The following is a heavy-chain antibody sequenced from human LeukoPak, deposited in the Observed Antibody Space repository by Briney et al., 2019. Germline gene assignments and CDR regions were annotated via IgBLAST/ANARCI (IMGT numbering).Heavy chain of an antibody. D-gene: IGHD2-21*02. Sequence: SVKVSCKASGYTFTSYGISWVRQAPGQGLEWMGWISAYNGNTNYAQKLQGRVTMTTDTSTSTAYMELRSLRSDDTAVYYCARDGAYCGGDCYSLIDYWGQGTLVTVSS. J-gene: IGHJ4*02. CDR3: ARDGAYCGGDCYSLIDY. V-gene: IGHV1-18*01. CDR1: GYTFTSYG. CDR2: ISAYNGNT.